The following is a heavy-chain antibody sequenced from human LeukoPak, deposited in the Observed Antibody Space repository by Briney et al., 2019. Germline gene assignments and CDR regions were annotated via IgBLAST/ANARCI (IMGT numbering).Heavy chain of an antibody. CDR1: GGSFSGYY. D-gene: IGHD6-19*01. J-gene: IGHJ2*01. CDR3: ARRIWADWYFDL. CDR2: INHSGST. Sequence: KPSETLSLTCAVYGGSFSGYYWSWIRQPPGKGLEWIGEINHSGSTNYNPSLKSRVTISVDTSKNQFSLKLGSVTAADTAVYYCARRIWADWYFDLWGRGTLVTVSS. V-gene: IGHV4-34*01.